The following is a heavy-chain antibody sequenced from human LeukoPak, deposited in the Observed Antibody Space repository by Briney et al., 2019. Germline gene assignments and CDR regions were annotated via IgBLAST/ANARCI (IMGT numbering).Heavy chain of an antibody. V-gene: IGHV4-61*05. CDR2: IYYSGST. D-gene: IGHD3-10*01. Sequence: SETLSLTCTVSGGSISSSSYYWGWIRQPPGKGLEWIGYIYYSGSTNYNPSLKSRVTISVDTSKNQFSLKLSSVTAADTAVYYCARGGTYYYGSGNFDYWGQGTLVTVSS. CDR3: ARGGTYYYGSGNFDY. J-gene: IGHJ4*02. CDR1: GGSISSSSYY.